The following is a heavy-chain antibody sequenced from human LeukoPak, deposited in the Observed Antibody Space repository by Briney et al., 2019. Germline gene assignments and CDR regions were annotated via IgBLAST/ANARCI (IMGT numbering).Heavy chain of an antibody. Sequence: GGSLRLSCAASGFTVSSNYMSWVRQAPGKGLEWVSIIYAGGSTYYAASVKGRFTLSRDNSKNTLYLQMNSLRAEDTAVYYCARVITAAALYYYYGMDVWGKGSTVTVSS. V-gene: IGHV3-53*01. CDR2: IYAGGST. D-gene: IGHD6-13*01. CDR3: ARVITAAALYYYYGMDV. J-gene: IGHJ6*04. CDR1: GFTVSSNY.